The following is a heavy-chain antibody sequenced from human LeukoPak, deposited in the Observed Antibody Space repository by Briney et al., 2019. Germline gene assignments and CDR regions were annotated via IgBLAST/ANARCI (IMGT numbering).Heavy chain of an antibody. CDR3: ARGYSYGFDY. CDR2: ISSSSSYI. J-gene: IGHJ4*02. V-gene: IGHV3-21*01. CDR1: GFTFSSYS. D-gene: IGHD5-18*01. Sequence: GGSLRLSCAAPGFTFSSYSMNWVRQAPGKGLEWVSSISSSSSYIYYADSVKGRFTISSDNAKNSLYLQMNSLRAEDTAVYYCARGYSYGFDYXXXGXLXTVSS.